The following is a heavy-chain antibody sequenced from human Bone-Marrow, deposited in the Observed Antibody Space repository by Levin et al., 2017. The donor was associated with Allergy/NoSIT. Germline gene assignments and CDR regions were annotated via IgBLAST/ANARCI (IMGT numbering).Heavy chain of an antibody. CDR2: MNPNSVVT. V-gene: IGHV1-8*01. CDR1: GYTFTSYD. CDR3: ARATRAGITSFDY. D-gene: IGHD3-10*01. J-gene: IGHJ4*02. Sequence: ASVKVSCKASGYTFTSYDIHWVRQAAGQGLEWLGWMNPNSVVTDYAQSFQGRVTMTWSTSMTTAYMELSGLRSEDTAIYYCARATRAGITSFDYWGRGTPVTVSS.